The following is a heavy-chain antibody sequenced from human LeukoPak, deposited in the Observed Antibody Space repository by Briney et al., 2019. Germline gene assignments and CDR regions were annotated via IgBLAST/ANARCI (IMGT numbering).Heavy chain of an antibody. CDR1: GFTFSSYS. J-gene: IGHJ3*02. V-gene: IGHV3-21*01. Sequence: KPGGSLRLSCAASGFTFSSYSMNWVRKDPGKGLKWVSSISSSSSYIYYADSVKGRFTISRDNAKNSLYLQMNSLRAEDTAVYYCARDRLRGDYDSSGYWSPDAFDIWGQGTMVTVSS. CDR2: ISSSSSYI. D-gene: IGHD3-22*01. CDR3: ARDRLRGDYDSSGYWSPDAFDI.